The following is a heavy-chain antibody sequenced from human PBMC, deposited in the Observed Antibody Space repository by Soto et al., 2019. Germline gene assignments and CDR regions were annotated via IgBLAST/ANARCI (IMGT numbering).Heavy chain of an antibody. D-gene: IGHD3-10*01. CDR1: GGSISSYY. CDR2: IYTSGST. Sequence: PSETLSLTCTVSGGSISSYYWSWIRQPSGKGLEWIGRIYTSGSTNYNPSLKSRVTMSVXXXKXXXXLKLSSXXAADTAVYYCARDLKFGQADYWGQGSQVTVSS. V-gene: IGHV4-4*07. CDR3: ARDLKFGQADY. J-gene: IGHJ4*02.